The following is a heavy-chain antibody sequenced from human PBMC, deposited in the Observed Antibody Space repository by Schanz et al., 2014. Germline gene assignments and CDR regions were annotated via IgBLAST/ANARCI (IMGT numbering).Heavy chain of an antibody. V-gene: IGHV3-33*08. J-gene: IGHJ4*02. Sequence: VQLVESGGTLVRPGGSLRLSCAASGFTFSTYAMAWVRQAPGKGLEWVAVISYDGSFKNYADSVRGRITISGDSSKYTVYLQMNSLRADDTAVYYCARLDPYCRSGTCSRAFDFWGQGTLVTVSS. CDR2: ISYDGSFK. D-gene: IGHD2-15*01. CDR3: ARLDPYCRSGTCSRAFDF. CDR1: GFTFSTYA.